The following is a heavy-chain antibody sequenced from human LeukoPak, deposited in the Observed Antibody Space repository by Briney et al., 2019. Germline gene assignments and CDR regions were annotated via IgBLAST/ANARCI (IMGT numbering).Heavy chain of an antibody. CDR3: ATTTVSDLGRWTIFNY. CDR1: GFIFKNYW. Sequence: GGSLRVSCAASGFIFKNYWMSWVRQAPGKGLEWVANIQPGGSESYYVVSVKSRFTISRDNADKSLYLQMNSLRDEDTAVYYCATTTVSDLGRWTIFNYWGQGTLVTVSS. J-gene: IGHJ4*02. V-gene: IGHV3-7*01. D-gene: IGHD4-11*01. CDR2: IQPGGSES.